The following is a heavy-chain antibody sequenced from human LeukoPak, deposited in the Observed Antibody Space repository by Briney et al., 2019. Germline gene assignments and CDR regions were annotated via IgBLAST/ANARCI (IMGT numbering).Heavy chain of an antibody. CDR2: IYHSGST. D-gene: IGHD6-19*01. J-gene: IGHJ4*02. V-gene: IGHV4-4*02. Sequence: PSETLSLTCAVSGGSISSSNWWSWVRQPPGKGLEWIGEIYHSGSTNYNPSLKSRVTISVDKSKNQFSLKLSSVTAADTAVYYCAREIFSGWAGVWLDYWGQGTLVTVSS. CDR1: GGSISSSNW. CDR3: AREIFSGWAGVWLDY.